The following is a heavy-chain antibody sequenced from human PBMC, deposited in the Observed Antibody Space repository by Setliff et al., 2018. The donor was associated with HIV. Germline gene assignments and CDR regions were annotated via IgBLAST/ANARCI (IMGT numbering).Heavy chain of an antibody. CDR2: IFPDDSDT. D-gene: IGHD4-17*01. V-gene: IGHV5-51*01. Sequence: GESLKISCKGSGYTFTSYWIGWVRQKSGKGLEWMGIIFPDDSDTRYSPSFQGQVTISADKSISTAYLQWTSLKASDTAMYYCARYGSNSAFDFWGQGTLVTVSS. J-gene: IGHJ4*02. CDR1: GYTFTSYW. CDR3: ARYGSNSAFDF.